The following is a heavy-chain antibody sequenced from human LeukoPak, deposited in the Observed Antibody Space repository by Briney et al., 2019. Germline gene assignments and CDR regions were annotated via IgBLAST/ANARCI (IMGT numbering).Heavy chain of an antibody. CDR1: GFTFNNYA. J-gene: IGHJ4*02. CDR3: AKFGVPVAGTLCTDY. CDR2: ISGSGGST. V-gene: IGHV3-23*01. D-gene: IGHD6-19*01. Sequence: PGGSLRLSCAASGFTFNNYAMNWVRQAPGKGLEWVSTISGSGGSTYYADSVKGRFTISRDNSKNTLYLQMNSLRAEGTAVYYCAKFGVPVAGTLCTDYWGQGTLGAVSS.